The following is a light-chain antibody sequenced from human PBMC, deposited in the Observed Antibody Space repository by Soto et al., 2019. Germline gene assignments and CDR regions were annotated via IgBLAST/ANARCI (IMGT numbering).Light chain of an antibody. J-gene: IGKJ2*01. V-gene: IGKV1-5*03. CDR2: KAS. Sequence: DIQMTQSPSTLSASVGDRVTITCRASQSISSWLAWYQQKPGKAPKLLIYKASSLTGGVPSRFSGSGSGTEFTLTISSLQPDDFATYYCQQYSSYSPYTFGQGTKVDIK. CDR3: QQYSSYSPYT. CDR1: QSISSW.